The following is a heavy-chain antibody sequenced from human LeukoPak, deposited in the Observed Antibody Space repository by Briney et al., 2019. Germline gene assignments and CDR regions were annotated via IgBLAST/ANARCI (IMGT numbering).Heavy chain of an antibody. D-gene: IGHD3-22*01. CDR1: GFTFSSYW. V-gene: IGHV3-7*01. Sequence: PGGSLRLSCAASGFTFSSYWMSWVRQAPGKGLEWVASIKHDESENYYMDFLKGRITISRANARNSLFLQMNSLTPEHPAFYCSARQGYYDRSGYYSWGQGTLVTVSS. CDR3: ARQGYYDRSGYYS. J-gene: IGHJ4*02. CDR2: IKHDESEN.